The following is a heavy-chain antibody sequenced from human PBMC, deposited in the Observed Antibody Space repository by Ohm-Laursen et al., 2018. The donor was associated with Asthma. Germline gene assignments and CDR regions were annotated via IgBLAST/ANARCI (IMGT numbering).Heavy chain of an antibody. CDR1: GFTFSDYY. V-gene: IGHV3-53*01. D-gene: IGHD3-10*01. CDR2: IYPGGAT. CDR3: ARGQGSGDISGSDPFDL. Sequence: SLRLSCAASGFTFSDYYMSWIRQGPEKGLEWVSDIYPGGATFYADSVKGRFTISRDDSKNTLNLQMSSLRGDDTAVYYCARGQGSGDISGSDPFDLWGQGTTVIVSS. J-gene: IGHJ3*01.